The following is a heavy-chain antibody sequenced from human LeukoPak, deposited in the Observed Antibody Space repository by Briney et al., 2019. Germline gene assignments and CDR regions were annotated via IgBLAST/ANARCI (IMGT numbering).Heavy chain of an antibody. CDR1: GGTFSSYA. CDR3: AGVLRYFDWSVAQNYYYYMDV. J-gene: IGHJ6*03. V-gene: IGHV1-69*05. D-gene: IGHD3-9*01. CDR2: IIPIFGTA. Sequence: SVKVSCKASGGTFSSYAISWVRQAPGQGLEWMGGIIPIFGTANYAQKFQGRVTITMDESTSTAYMELSSLRSEDTAVYYCAGVLRYFDWSVAQNYYYYMDVWGKGTTVTVSS.